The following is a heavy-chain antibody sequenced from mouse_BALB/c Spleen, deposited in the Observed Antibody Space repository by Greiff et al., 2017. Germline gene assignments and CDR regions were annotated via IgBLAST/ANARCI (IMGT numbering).Heavy chain of an antibody. D-gene: IGHD1-1*01. CDR2: INSNGGST. Sequence: EVMLVESGGGLVQPGGSLKLSCAASGFTFSSYGMSWVRQTPDKRLELVATINSNGGSTYYPDSVKGRFTISRDNAKNTLYLQMSSLKSEDTAMYYCARGGYGSSHWYFDVWGAGTTVTVSS. CDR3: ARGGYGSSHWYFDV. J-gene: IGHJ1*01. V-gene: IGHV5-6-3*01. CDR1: GFTFSSYG.